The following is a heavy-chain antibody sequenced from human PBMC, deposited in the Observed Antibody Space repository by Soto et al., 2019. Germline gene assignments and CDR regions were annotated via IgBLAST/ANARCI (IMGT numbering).Heavy chain of an antibody. V-gene: IGHV3-74*01. Sequence: LRLSCVTSGFTFSSSWMHWVRQAPGKGLVWVSRVNEYGTDSNYADSVKGRFTISRDNSENTVYLQMNSLRVEDSAVYYCARVAVVTRGIDYWGQGTLVTVSS. D-gene: IGHD2-2*01. CDR3: ARVAVVTRGIDY. J-gene: IGHJ4*01. CDR2: VNEYGTDS. CDR1: GFTFSSSW.